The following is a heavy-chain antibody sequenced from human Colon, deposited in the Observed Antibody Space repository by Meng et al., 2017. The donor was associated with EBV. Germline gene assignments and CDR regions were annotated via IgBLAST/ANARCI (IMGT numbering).Heavy chain of an antibody. D-gene: IGHD2-2*01. J-gene: IGHJ4*02. CDR3: AKKESSGYQPYDY. V-gene: IGHV3-23*01. CDR2: FSGSSGAA. Sequence: VHRLESGGGLIRPGWSLRLSCAASGFTLSSNTMCWVRQAPGKGLEWVSTFSGSSGAAYYADSVKGRFTISRDNSKNTLYLQMNSLKAEDTAVYYCAKKESSGYQPYDYWGQGTLVTVSS. CDR1: GFTLSSNT.